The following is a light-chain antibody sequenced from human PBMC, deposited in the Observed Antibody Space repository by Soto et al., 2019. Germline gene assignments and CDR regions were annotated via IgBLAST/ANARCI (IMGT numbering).Light chain of an antibody. J-gene: IGLJ2*01. Sequence: QSVLTQPPSVSASPGQKVTVSCSGTSSNIGNNYVSWYQQLPATAPKLLIYDNNKRPSVSPYRFSGSKSGTSATLGITGLQTGDEDDYYCGTWYSSGSSVVFGGGTKLTVL. V-gene: IGLV1-51*01. CDR2: DNN. CDR3: GTWYSSGSSVV. CDR1: SSNIGNNY.